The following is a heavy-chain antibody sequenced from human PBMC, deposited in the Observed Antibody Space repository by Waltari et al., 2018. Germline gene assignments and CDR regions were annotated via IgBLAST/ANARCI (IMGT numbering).Heavy chain of an antibody. Sequence: EVQLLESGGGLVQPGGSLRLSCSASGFTFSHYDISWVRQAPGGGLEEVAAITGSQSARPGITSYEESVKGRCTISRDNSRNTAYLQMNSLRVDDTAVYYCAKRGGVAPGTGYFDYWGQGAPVIVSS. J-gene: IGHJ4*02. CDR1: GFTFSHYD. D-gene: IGHD3-9*01. V-gene: IGHV3-23*01. CDR3: AKRGGVAPGTGYFDY. CDR2: ITGSQSARPGIT.